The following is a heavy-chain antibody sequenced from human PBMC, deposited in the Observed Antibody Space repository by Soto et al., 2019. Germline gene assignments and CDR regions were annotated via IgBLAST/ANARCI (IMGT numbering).Heavy chain of an antibody. CDR3: AKDSLPGIAASGTVY. Sequence: GGSLRLSCVASGFTFSNYAISWVRQLPGKGLEWVAVVSGRDTYTEYAESVKGRFTISRDNSRNTLYLQMNSLRVEDTALYYCAKDSLPGIAASGTVYWGQGTLVTVSS. V-gene: IGHV3-23*01. J-gene: IGHJ4*02. CDR1: GFTFSNYA. D-gene: IGHD6-13*01. CDR2: VSGRDTYT.